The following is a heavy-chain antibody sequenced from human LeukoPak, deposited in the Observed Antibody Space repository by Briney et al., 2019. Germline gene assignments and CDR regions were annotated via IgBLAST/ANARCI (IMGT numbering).Heavy chain of an antibody. CDR3: ARDHRYAFDN. Sequence: GGSLRLSCAASGFNFIDYSMNWVRQAPGEGLEWISYIGISSGNTKYADSVKGRFTISRDKARNSLYLQMNSPRVEDTAMYYCARDHRYAFDNWGHGTLVTVSS. CDR2: IGISSGNT. V-gene: IGHV3-48*01. CDR1: GFNFIDYS. J-gene: IGHJ4*01. D-gene: IGHD5-12*01.